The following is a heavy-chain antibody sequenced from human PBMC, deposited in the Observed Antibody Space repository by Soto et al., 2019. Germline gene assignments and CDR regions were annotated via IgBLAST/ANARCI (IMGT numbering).Heavy chain of an antibody. J-gene: IGHJ4*02. CDR1: GGSINSGGYS. D-gene: IGHD1-1*01. CDR3: ARWPQLEPRFDY. V-gene: IGHV4-30-2*05. CDR2: IYHSGST. Sequence: PSETLSLTCAVSGGSINSGGYSWSWIRQPPGKGLEWIGYIYHSGSTYYNPSLKSRVTISVDTSKNQFSLKLSSVTAADTAVYYCARWPQLEPRFDYWGQGTLVTVSS.